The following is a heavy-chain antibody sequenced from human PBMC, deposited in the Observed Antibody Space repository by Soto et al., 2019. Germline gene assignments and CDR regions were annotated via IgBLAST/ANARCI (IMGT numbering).Heavy chain of an antibody. CDR1: GFSLSTGGVG. CDR3: AHSRCGGDCLQAYSSHYYYGMDV. J-gene: IGHJ6*02. V-gene: IGHV2-5*02. Sequence: QITLKESDPPLVKPTQTLTLTCTFSGFSLSTGGVGVGWIRQPPGGALEGLALIYWDNDKRYSPSLKSRLTITKDASKNEVVLTMTNMDPVDTATYYCAHSRCGGDCLQAYSSHYYYGMDVWGQGTTVTVSS. D-gene: IGHD2-21*02. CDR2: IYWDNDK.